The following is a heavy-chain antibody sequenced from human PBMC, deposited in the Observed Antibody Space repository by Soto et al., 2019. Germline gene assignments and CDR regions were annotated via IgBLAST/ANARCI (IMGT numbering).Heavy chain of an antibody. CDR3: ARLFCSTDTCDSWFDP. V-gene: IGHV5-10-1*01. CDR2: VDPRDSQT. Sequence: GESLKISCTGFGYTFTTFWISWVRQMPGKGLEWMGRVDPRDSQTNYSPSFQGHVTISVDKSISTAYLQWDSLKASDTAMYYCARLFCSTDTCDSWFDPWGQGTLVTVSS. D-gene: IGHD1-26*01. CDR1: GYTFTTFW. J-gene: IGHJ5*02.